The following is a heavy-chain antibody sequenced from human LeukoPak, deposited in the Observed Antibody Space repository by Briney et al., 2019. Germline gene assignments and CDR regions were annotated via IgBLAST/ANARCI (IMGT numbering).Heavy chain of an antibody. Sequence: ASVQVSCKASGYTFTSYGISWGRQAPGQGLELMGWIRAYNINTNDAQKLQGRVTMTTATSTTTAYMELRSLRSDDTAVYYCARVPVSGPGARFDYWGQGTLVTVSS. CDR3: ARVPVSGPGARFDY. CDR1: GYTFTSYG. D-gene: IGHD4-11*01. V-gene: IGHV1-18*01. CDR2: IRAYNINT. J-gene: IGHJ4*02.